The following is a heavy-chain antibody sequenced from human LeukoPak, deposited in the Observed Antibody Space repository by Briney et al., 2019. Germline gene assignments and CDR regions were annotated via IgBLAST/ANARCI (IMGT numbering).Heavy chain of an antibody. J-gene: IGHJ5*02. D-gene: IGHD3-10*01. Sequence: GGSLRLSCATSGFTFSTYTMNWVRQAPGKGLEWVSYISSSSGTIYYADSVKGRFTISRDNSKNTVSLQMDSLRAEDTAVYYCTRGRYGSESWGQGTLVTVSS. CDR2: ISSSSGTI. V-gene: IGHV3-48*01. CDR1: GFTFSTYT. CDR3: TRGRYGSES.